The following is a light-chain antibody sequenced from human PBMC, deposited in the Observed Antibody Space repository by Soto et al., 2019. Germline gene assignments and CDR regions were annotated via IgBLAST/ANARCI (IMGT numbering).Light chain of an antibody. CDR3: QQRGT. V-gene: IGKV3-11*01. Sequence: EFVLTPSPSTLSLSPGERATLSCRASQSVSSYVAWYQRKPGQAPRLLIYDVSNRATGIPARFSGSGSGTDFTLTISSLEPEDFAVYYCQQRGTFGGGTKVDIK. CDR2: DVS. CDR1: QSVSSY. J-gene: IGKJ4*01.